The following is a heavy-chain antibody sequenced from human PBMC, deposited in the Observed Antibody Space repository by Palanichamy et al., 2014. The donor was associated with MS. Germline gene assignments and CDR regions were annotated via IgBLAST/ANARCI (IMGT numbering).Heavy chain of an antibody. D-gene: IGHD3-22*01. CDR2: ISGSGGST. CDR3: AKEAPSSSDYYDY. V-gene: IGHV3-23*01. CDR1: YA. Sequence: YAMSWVRQAPGKGLEWVSVISGSGGSTYYADSVKGRFTISRDNSKNTLYLQMNSLRAEDTAVYYCAKEAPSSSDYYDYWGQGTLVTVSS. J-gene: IGHJ4*02.